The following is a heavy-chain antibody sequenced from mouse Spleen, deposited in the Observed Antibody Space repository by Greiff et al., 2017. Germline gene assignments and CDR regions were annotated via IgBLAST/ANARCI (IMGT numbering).Heavy chain of an antibody. J-gene: IGHJ1*01. CDR1: GYTFTSYW. CDR2: IDPSDSYT. Sequence: QVQLQQPGAELVMPGASVKLSCKASGYTFTSYWMHWVKQRPGQGLEWIGEIDPSDSYTNYNQKFKGKATLTVDKSSSTAYMQLSSLTSEDSAVYYCARSTVVDWYFDVWGAGTTVTVSS. V-gene: IGHV1-69*01. CDR3: ARSTVVDWYFDV. D-gene: IGHD1-1*01.